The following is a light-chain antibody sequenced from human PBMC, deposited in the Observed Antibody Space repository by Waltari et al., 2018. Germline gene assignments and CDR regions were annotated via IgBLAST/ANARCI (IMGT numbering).Light chain of an antibody. J-gene: IGLJ2*01. CDR1: SSDVGGYNY. CDR2: DVS. CDR3: SSYISSSTLEL. V-gene: IGLV2-14*03. Sequence: QSALTPPASLSGSPGQTVTISCTGTSSDVGGYNYVSWYQQHPGKAPKLMIYDVSIRPSGVSNRFSGSKSGNTASLTISGLQAEDEADYYCSSYISSSTLELFGGGTSLTVL.